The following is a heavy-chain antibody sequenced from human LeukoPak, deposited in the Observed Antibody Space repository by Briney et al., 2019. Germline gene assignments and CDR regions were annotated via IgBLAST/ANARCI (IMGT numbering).Heavy chain of an antibody. CDR3: ATRPDVGMDV. CDR1: GFTFSSYR. CDR2: ISSSSSYL. V-gene: IGHV3-21*01. Sequence: GGSLRLSCAASGFTFSSYRMDWVRQAPGKGLEWVSSISSSSSYLYYADSVKGGFTMSRDNAKNSLYLQMNSLRAEDTAVYYCATRPDVGMDVWGQGTTVTVSS. J-gene: IGHJ6*02. D-gene: IGHD6-6*01.